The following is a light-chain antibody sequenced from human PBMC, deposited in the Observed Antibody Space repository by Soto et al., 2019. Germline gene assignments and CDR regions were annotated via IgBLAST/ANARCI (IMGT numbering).Light chain of an antibody. CDR2: GAS. J-gene: IGKJ1*01. CDR1: QSVSSSS. V-gene: IGKV3-20*01. Sequence: EIVLTQSPGTLSLSPGERATLSCRASQSVSSSSLAWYQQKPGQAPRLLISGASTRATGIPDRFRGSGSGTDFTLTISRLEPEDFAVYYCQQYGSSPPTFGQGTKVDI. CDR3: QQYGSSPPT.